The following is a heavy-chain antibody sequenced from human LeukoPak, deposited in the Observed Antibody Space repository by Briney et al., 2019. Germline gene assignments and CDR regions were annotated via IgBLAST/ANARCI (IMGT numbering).Heavy chain of an antibody. Sequence: GGSLRLSCAASGFTFSSYWMNWVRQDPGKGLVWVSRIASDGSSTTYADSVKGRFIISRDNAKNTLYLQMNSLRVEDTAVYYCARGRPHGNDYWGQETLVTVSS. CDR2: IASDGSST. J-gene: IGHJ4*02. CDR3: ARGRPHGNDY. CDR1: GFTFSSYW. D-gene: IGHD4-23*01. V-gene: IGHV3-74*01.